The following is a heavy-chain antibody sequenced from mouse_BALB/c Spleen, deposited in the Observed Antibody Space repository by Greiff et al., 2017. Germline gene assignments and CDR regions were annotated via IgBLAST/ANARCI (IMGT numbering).Heavy chain of an antibody. Sequence: VQLKQSGGGLVQPGGSLKLSCAASGFTFSSYTMSWVRQTPEKRLEWVAYISNGGSSTYYPDTVKGRFTISRDNAKNTLYLQMSSLKSEDTAMYYCAVGYGNYEGYFDVWGAGTTVTVSS. CDR3: AVGYGNYEGYFDV. CDR1: GFTFSSYT. CDR2: ISNGGSST. D-gene: IGHD2-10*02. V-gene: IGHV5-12-2*01. J-gene: IGHJ1*01.